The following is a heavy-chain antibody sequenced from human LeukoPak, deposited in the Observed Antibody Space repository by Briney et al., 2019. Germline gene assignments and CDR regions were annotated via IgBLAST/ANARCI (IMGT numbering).Heavy chain of an antibody. Sequence: SQTLSLTCTVSGGSISSGGYYWSWIRQPPGKGLEWIGYIYHSGSTYYNPSLKSRVTISVDRSKNQFSLKLSSVTAADTAVYYCARGFNGIAARPGGALDIWGQGTMVTVSS. CDR2: IYHSGST. J-gene: IGHJ3*02. D-gene: IGHD6-6*01. V-gene: IGHV4-30-2*01. CDR3: ARGFNGIAARPGGALDI. CDR1: GGSISSGGYY.